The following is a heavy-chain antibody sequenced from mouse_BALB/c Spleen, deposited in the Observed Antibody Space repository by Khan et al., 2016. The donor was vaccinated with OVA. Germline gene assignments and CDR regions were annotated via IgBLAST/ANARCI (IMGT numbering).Heavy chain of an antibody. CDR2: IDPFNGGT. CDR3: TRLGTTGWFAY. J-gene: IGHJ3*01. CDR1: GYSFTNYY. D-gene: IGHD2-13*01. Sequence: VQLKESGPELMKPGASVKITCKASGYSFTNYYIHWVKQSHGQSLEWIGYIDPFNGGTNSNQKFKGTATLTVDKSSSTAYMHLSSLTSEDSAVYYCTRLGTTGWFAYWGQGTLVTVSA. V-gene: IGHV1S135*01.